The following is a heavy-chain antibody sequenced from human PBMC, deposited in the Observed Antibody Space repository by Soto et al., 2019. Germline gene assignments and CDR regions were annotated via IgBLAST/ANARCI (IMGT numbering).Heavy chain of an antibody. D-gene: IGHD3-22*01. CDR3: ARLGRYYYDSSGDDYYYYGMDV. CDR1: GYTFTSYG. J-gene: IGHJ6*02. Sequence: ASVKVSCKASGYTFTSYGISWARQAPGQGLEWMGWISAYNGNTNYAQKLQGRVTMTTDTSTSTAYMELRSLRSDDTAVYYCARLGRYYYDSSGDDYYYYGMDVWGQGTTVTVSS. CDR2: ISAYNGNT. V-gene: IGHV1-18*04.